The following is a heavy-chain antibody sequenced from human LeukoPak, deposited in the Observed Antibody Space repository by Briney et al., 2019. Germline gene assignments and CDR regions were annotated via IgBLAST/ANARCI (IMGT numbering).Heavy chain of an antibody. CDR1: GGSFSGYY. J-gene: IGHJ4*02. CDR3: ASESFGSVPYYFDY. Sequence: PSETLSLTCAVYGGSFSGYYWSWIRQPPGKGLEWIGEINHSGSTNYNPSLKSRVTISVDTSKNQFSLKLSSVTAADTAVYYCASESFGSVPYYFDYWGQGTLVTVSS. CDR2: INHSGST. D-gene: IGHD3-3*01. V-gene: IGHV4-34*01.